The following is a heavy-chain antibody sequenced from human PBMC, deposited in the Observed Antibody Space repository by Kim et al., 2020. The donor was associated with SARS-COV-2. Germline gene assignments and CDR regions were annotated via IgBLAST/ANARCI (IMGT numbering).Heavy chain of an antibody. CDR2: IYHSGST. J-gene: IGHJ5*02. CDR3: ARAELVVVPAAGLGWFDP. CDR1: GGSISSGGYS. D-gene: IGHD2-2*01. V-gene: IGHV4-30-2*01. Sequence: SETLSLTCAVSGGSISSGGYSWSWIRQPPGKGLEWIGYIYHSGSTYYNPSLKSRVTISVDRSKNQFSLKLSSVTAADTAVYYCARAELVVVPAAGLGWFDPWGQGTLVTVSS.